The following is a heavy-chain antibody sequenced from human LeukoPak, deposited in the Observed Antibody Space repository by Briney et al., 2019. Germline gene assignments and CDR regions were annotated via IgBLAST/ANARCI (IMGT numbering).Heavy chain of an antibody. CDR2: INHDGQRI. D-gene: IGHD3-9*01. CDR1: GFIFGDYV. V-gene: IGHV3-48*02. Sequence: GGSLRLSCAASGFIFGDYVMSWVRQAPGKGLEWISYINHDGQRIYYAESVRGRFTISRDNGKNSLYLQMNSLRDEDAALYYCARDSDWAFDFWGQGTPVTVSS. CDR3: ARDSDWAFDF. J-gene: IGHJ4*02.